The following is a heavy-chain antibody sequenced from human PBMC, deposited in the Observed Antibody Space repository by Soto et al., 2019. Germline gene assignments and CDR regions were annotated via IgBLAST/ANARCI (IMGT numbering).Heavy chain of an antibody. CDR3: ARDRGSGWYLTYYYYGMDV. Sequence: ASVKVSCKASGYTFTGYYMYWVRQAPGQGLEWMGWINPNSGGTNYAQKFQGRVTMTRDTSISTAYMELSRLRSDDTAVYYCARDRGSGWYLTYYYYGMDVWGQGTTVTVSS. D-gene: IGHD6-19*01. CDR1: GYTFTGYY. CDR2: INPNSGGT. V-gene: IGHV1-2*02. J-gene: IGHJ6*02.